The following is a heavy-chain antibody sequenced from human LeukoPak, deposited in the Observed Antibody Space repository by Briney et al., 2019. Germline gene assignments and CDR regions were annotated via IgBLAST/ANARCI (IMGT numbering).Heavy chain of an antibody. J-gene: IGHJ3*02. CDR3: ARHWGLGDAFDI. Sequence: SETLSLTCTVSGGSISSYYWSWIRQPPGKGLEWIGYIYYSGSTNYNPSLKSRVTISVDTSKYQFSLKLSSVTAADTAVYYCARHWGLGDAFDIWGQGTMVTVSS. CDR2: IYYSGST. D-gene: IGHD7-27*01. CDR1: GGSISSYY. V-gene: IGHV4-59*08.